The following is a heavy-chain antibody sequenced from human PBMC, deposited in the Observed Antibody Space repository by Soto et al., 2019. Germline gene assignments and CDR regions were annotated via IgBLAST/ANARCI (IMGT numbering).Heavy chain of an antibody. Sequence: GVLRLSCAASGFTFSSYAMSWVRQAPGKGLEWVSAISASGGSADYADSVKGRFTISRDNSKNTLYLQMNSLRAEDTAVYYCAKDARSGWNFDYWGQGTLVTVSS. D-gene: IGHD6-19*01. CDR2: ISASGGSA. J-gene: IGHJ4*02. CDR3: AKDARSGWNFDY. V-gene: IGHV3-23*01. CDR1: GFTFSSYA.